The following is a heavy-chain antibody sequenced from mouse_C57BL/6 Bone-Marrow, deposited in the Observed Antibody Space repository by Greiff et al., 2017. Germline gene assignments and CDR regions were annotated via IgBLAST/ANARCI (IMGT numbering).Heavy chain of an antibody. V-gene: IGHV5-12*01. CDR2: ISNGGGST. D-gene: IGHD2-3*01. J-gene: IGHJ1*03. CDR1: GFTFSDYY. Sequence: DVKLVESGGGLVQPGGSMKLSCAASGFTFSDYYMYWVRQTPEKRLEWVAYISNGGGSTYYPDTVKGRFTISRDNAKNTLYLQMSRLKSEDTAMYYCARQGGYYGWYFDVWGTGTTVTVSS. CDR3: ARQGGYYGWYFDV.